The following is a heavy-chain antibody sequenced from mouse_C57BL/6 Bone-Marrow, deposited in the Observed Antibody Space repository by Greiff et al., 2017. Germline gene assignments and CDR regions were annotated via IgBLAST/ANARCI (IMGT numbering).Heavy chain of an antibody. CDR1: GFTFSSYA. D-gene: IGHD3-2*02. J-gene: IGHJ2*01. V-gene: IGHV5-4*03. CDR2: ISDGGSYT. Sequence: EVKLMESGGGLVKPGGSLKLSCAASGFTFSSYAMSWVRQTPEKRLEWVATISDGGSYTYYPDNVKGRFTISRDNTKNNLYLQMSHLKSEDTAMYYGARGTAQSDYWGQGTTLTVAS. CDR3: ARGTAQSDY.